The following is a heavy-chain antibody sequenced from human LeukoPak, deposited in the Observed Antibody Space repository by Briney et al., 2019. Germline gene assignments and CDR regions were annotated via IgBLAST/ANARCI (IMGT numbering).Heavy chain of an antibody. CDR1: GGSISSGGYY. CDR2: IYYSGST. D-gene: IGHD3-10*01. Sequence: TSETLSLTCTVSGGSISSGGYYWSWIRQHPGKGLEWIGYIYYSGSTYYNPSLKSRVTISVDTSKNQFSLKLSSVTAADTAVYYCARHLVYYGSGSYPFDYWGQGTLVTVSS. V-gene: IGHV4-39*01. CDR3: ARHLVYYGSGSYPFDY. J-gene: IGHJ4*02.